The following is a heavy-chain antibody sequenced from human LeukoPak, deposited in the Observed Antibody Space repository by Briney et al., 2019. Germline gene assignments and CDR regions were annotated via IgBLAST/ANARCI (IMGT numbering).Heavy chain of an antibody. Sequence: PGGSLRLSCAASGFTFDDYAMHWVRQAPGKGLEWVSGISWNSGSIGYADSVKGRFTISRDNAKNSLYLQMNSLRAEDMALYYCAKDMRSGYYFAGAFDIWGQGTMVTVSS. J-gene: IGHJ3*02. V-gene: IGHV3-9*03. CDR1: GFTFDDYA. CDR3: AKDMRSGYYFAGAFDI. CDR2: ISWNSGSI. D-gene: IGHD3-22*01.